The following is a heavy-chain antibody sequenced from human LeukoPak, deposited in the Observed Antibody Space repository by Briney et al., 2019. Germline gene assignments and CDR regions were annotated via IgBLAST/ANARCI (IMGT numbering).Heavy chain of an antibody. J-gene: IGHJ4*02. V-gene: IGHV3-23*01. CDR2: ISGSGGST. CDR3: ARDAYFDY. Sequence: GGSLRLSCAASGFTVSSNYMSWVRQAPGKGLEWVSAISGSGGSTYYADSVKGRFTISRDNAKNSLYLQMNSLRAEDTAVYYCARDAYFDYWGQGTLVTVSS. CDR1: GFTVSSNY.